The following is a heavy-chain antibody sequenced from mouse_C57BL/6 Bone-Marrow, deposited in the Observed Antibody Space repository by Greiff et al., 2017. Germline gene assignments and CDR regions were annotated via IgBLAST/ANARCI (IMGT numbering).Heavy chain of an antibody. J-gene: IGHJ2*01. CDR1: GFTFSDYG. CDR3: ARTDYYGSSYGGGY. V-gene: IGHV5-17*01. D-gene: IGHD1-1*01. CDR2: ISSGSSTI. Sequence: EVQLVESGGGLVKPGGSLKLSCAASGFTFSDYGMHWVRQAPEKGLEWVAYISSGSSTIYYADTVKGRFTISRDNAKNTLFLQMTSLRSEDTAMYYCARTDYYGSSYGGGYWGQGTTLTVSS.